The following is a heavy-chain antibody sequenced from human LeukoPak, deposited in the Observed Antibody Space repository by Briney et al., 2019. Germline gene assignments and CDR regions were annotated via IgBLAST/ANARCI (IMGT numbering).Heavy chain of an antibody. V-gene: IGHV1-69*06. D-gene: IGHD3-9*01. CDR3: ARVGNIGYYDTLTGYYSHYYYYYYYMDV. CDR2: IIPIFGTA. J-gene: IGHJ6*03. Sequence: ASVKVSCKASGGTFSSYAISWVRQAPGQGLEWMGGIIPIFGTANYAQTFQGRVTITADKSTSTAYMELSSLRSEDTAVYYCARVGNIGYYDTLTGYYSHYYYYYYYMDVWGKGTTVTVSS. CDR1: GGTFSSYA.